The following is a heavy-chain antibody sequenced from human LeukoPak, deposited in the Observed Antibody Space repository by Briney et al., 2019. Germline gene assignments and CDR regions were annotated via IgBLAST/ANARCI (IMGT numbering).Heavy chain of an antibody. CDR3: ARGSCGGDCYSNFQH. V-gene: IGHV1-69*13. J-gene: IGHJ1*01. CDR2: IIPIFGTA. D-gene: IGHD2-21*01. Sequence: GASVKVSCKASGGTFSSYAISWVRQAPEQGLEWMGGIIPIFGTANYAQKFQGRVTITADESTSTAYMELSSLRSEDTAVYYCARGSCGGDCYSNFQHWGQGTLVTVSS. CDR1: GGTFSSYA.